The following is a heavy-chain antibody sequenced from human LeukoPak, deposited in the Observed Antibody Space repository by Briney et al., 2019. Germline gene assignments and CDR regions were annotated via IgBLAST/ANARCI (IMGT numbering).Heavy chain of an antibody. J-gene: IGHJ4*02. CDR1: GGSISSGDYY. V-gene: IGHV4-30-4*01. CDR2: IYYSGST. Sequence: SETLSLTCTVSGGSISSGDYYWSWIRQPPGKGLEWIGYIYYSGSTYYNPSLKSRVTISVDTSKNQFSLKLNSVTAADTAVYYCASGYDSSGYYPELFDFDYWGQGTLVTVSS. D-gene: IGHD3-22*01. CDR3: ASGYDSSGYYPELFDFDY.